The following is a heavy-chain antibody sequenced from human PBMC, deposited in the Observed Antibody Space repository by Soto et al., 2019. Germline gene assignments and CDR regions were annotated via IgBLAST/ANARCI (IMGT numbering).Heavy chain of an antibody. J-gene: IGHJ2*01. CDR3: ARAPMNYWYFDL. V-gene: IGHV3-66*01. Sequence: PGGSRRLYFAVSGFSVSIMYMSSVRQAPGKALECVSVIYGGDTTYYADSVKGRFTVSRDNAKNSLYLQMNSLRAEDTAVYYCARAPMNYWYFDLWGRGTLVTVSS. CDR1: GFSVSIMY. CDR2: IYGGDTT.